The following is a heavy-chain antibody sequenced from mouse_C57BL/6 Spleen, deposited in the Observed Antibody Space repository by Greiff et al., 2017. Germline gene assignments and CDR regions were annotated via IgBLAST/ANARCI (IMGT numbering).Heavy chain of an antibody. CDR2: IWSGGST. D-gene: IGHD2-4*01. Sequence: VHLVESGPGLVQPSQSLSITCTVSGFSLTSYGVHWVRQSPGKGLEWLGVIWSGGSTDYNAAFISRLSISKDNSKSQVFFKMNSPQADDTAIYDCARSYDYDVGDWYFDVWGTGTTVTVSS. CDR1: GFSLTSYG. CDR3: ARSYDYDVGDWYFDV. J-gene: IGHJ1*03. V-gene: IGHV2-2*01.